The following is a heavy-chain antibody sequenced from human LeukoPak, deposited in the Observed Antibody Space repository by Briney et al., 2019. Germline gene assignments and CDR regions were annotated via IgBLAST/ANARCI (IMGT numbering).Heavy chain of an antibody. D-gene: IGHD3-10*01. CDR2: MNPNSGNT. J-gene: IGHJ5*02. Sequence: ASVKVSCKASGYTFTSYDINWVRQATGQGLEWVGWMNPNSGNTGYAQKFQGRVTMTRNTSISTAYMELSSLRSEDTAVYYCARRRRGVVRGLAPFDPWGQGTLVTVSS. CDR3: ARRRRGVVRGLAPFDP. CDR1: GYTFTSYD. V-gene: IGHV1-8*01.